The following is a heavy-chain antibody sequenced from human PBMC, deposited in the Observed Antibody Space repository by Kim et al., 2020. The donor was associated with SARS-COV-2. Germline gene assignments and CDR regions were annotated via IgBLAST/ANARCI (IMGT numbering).Heavy chain of an antibody. D-gene: IGHD3-10*01. CDR2: IKSKTDGGTT. V-gene: IGHV3-15*01. J-gene: IGHJ4*02. CDR1: GFTFSNAW. CDR3: ATDLSLWATIRGVSYY. Sequence: GGSLRLSCAASGFTFSNAWMSWVRQAPGKGLEWVGRIKSKTDGGTTNYAAPVKGRFTISRDDSKNTLYLQMNSLNTEDTAVYYCATDLSLWATIRGVSYYWGQGTLVTVSS.